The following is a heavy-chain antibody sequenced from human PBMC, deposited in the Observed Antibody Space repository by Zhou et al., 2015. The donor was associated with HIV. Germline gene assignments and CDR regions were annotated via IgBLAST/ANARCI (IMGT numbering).Heavy chain of an antibody. J-gene: IGHJ4*02. CDR3: ARLYYYDSSGYFDSLGAT. Sequence: SSYAISWVRQAPGQGLEWMGGIIPIFGTANYAQKFQGRVTITADESTSTAYMELSSLRSEDTAVYYCARLYYYDSSGYFDSLGATWGQGTLVTVSS. V-gene: IGHV1-69*01. D-gene: IGHD3-22*01. CDR2: IIPIFGTA. CDR1: SSYA.